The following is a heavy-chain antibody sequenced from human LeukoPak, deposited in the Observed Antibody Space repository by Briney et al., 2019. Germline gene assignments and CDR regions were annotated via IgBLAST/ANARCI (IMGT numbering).Heavy chain of an antibody. D-gene: IGHD3-16*01. CDR3: ARWPGGFDY. J-gene: IGHJ4*02. CDR1: GFTFSSYW. CDR2: IKPDGSEK. V-gene: IGHV3-7*04. Sequence: GGSLRLSCAASGFTFSSYWMSWVRQALGKGLEWVANIKPDGSEKYYVDYVKGRFTMSRDNAKNSLYLQMNSLRAEDTALYYCARWPGGFDYWGQGTLVTVSS.